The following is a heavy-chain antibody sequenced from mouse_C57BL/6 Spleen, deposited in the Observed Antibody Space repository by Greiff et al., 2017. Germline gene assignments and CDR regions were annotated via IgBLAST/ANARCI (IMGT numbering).Heavy chain of an antibody. CDR1: GFTFSSYA. CDR2: ISDGGNYL. Sequence: VQLKESVGGLVKPGGSLQLSCAASGFTFSSYALSWVLHTPDKRLEWVATISDGGNYLFYPDNVMGRFTISRDNAKNNLYLQMSHLKSEDTAMYYCAREGNSYFGYWGQGTTLTVAS. CDR3: AREGNSYFGY. V-gene: IGHV5-4*01. J-gene: IGHJ2*01.